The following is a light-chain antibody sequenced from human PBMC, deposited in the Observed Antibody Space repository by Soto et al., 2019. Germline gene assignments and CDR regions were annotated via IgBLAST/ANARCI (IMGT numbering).Light chain of an antibody. CDR2: AAS. V-gene: IGKV1D-12*01. Sequence: DIQMTQSPSSVSASVGDRVTITCRPRQGSSSWLGWYQQKPWKPPKLLIYAASSLQSGVPSRFSGSGSWRDFTVTISSLPPEDFATYYCQQVNSVPCTFGGGTKVEIQ. CDR1: QGSSSW. CDR3: QQVNSVPCT. J-gene: IGKJ4*01.